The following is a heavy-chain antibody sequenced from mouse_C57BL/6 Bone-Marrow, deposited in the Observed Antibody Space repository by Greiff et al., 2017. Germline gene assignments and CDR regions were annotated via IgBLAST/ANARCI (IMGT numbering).Heavy chain of an antibody. J-gene: IGHJ4*01. CDR2: MHPNGGSP. V-gene: IGHV1-64*01. CDR1: GYTFTNYW. Sequence: QVQLQQSGAELVKPGASVKLSCKASGYTFTNYWMHWVKQRPGQGLEWIGMMHPNGGSPDYNEKFKSEATLSVDKSSRTAYMELSSLTSEDSAVYYCVKSYDYDDYTMDYWGQGTSVTVSS. D-gene: IGHD2-4*01. CDR3: VKSYDYDDYTMDY.